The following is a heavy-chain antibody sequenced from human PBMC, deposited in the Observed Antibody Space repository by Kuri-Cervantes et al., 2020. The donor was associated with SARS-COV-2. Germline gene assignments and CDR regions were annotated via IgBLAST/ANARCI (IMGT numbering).Heavy chain of an antibody. CDR3: ARVNLNYDFWSGYLH. CDR2: INPNSGGT. Sequence: ASVKVSCKASGYTFTGYYMHWVQQAPGQGLEWMGWINPNSGGTNYAQKFQGRVTMTRDTSISTAYMELSRLRSDDTAVYYCARVNLNYDFWSGYLHWGQGTLVTVSS. D-gene: IGHD3-3*01. V-gene: IGHV1-2*02. J-gene: IGHJ1*01. CDR1: GYTFTGYY.